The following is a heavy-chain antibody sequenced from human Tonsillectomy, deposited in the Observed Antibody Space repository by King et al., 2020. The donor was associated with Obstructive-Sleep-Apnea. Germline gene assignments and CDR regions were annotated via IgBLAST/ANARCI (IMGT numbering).Heavy chain of an antibody. Sequence: QMQLQESGPGLVKPSETLSLTCTVSGGSISSSYGSWIRQPPGKGLGWFGYIYSIGSTNYNPPLKSRVTISVDTSKNHFSLKLSPVTAADTAVYYCARTYPGYCSGGKEGCYYYGMDVWGQGTTVTVSS. D-gene: IGHD2-15*01. CDR2: IYSIGST. V-gene: IGHV4-59*08. CDR3: ARTYPGYCSGGKEGCYYYGMDV. CDR1: GGSISSSY. J-gene: IGHJ6*02.